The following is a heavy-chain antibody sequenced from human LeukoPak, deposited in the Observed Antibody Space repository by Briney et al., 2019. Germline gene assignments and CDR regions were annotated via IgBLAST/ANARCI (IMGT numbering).Heavy chain of an antibody. CDR1: GYTFTSYY. Sequence: ASVKVSRKASGYTFTSYYMHWVRQAPGQGLEWMGIINPSGGSTSYAQKFQGRVTMTRDTSTSTVYMELSSLRSEDTAVYYCARDRDNIVVVPAAIGVLDYWGQGTLVTVSS. D-gene: IGHD2-2*02. CDR3: ARDRDNIVVVPAAIGVLDY. CDR2: INPSGGST. J-gene: IGHJ4*02. V-gene: IGHV1-46*01.